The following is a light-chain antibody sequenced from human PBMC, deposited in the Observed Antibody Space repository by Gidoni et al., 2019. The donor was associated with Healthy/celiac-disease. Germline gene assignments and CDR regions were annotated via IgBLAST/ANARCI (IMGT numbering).Light chain of an antibody. J-gene: IGKJ4*01. Sequence: IQMTQSPSSLSASVGDRDTITCRASQSISSYLNWYQQKPGKAPKLLIYAASSLQSGVPSRFSGSGSGTDFTLTISSLQPEDFATYYCQQSYSTLLTFGGGTKVEIK. CDR3: QQSYSTLLT. CDR1: QSISSY. CDR2: AAS. V-gene: IGKV1-39*01.